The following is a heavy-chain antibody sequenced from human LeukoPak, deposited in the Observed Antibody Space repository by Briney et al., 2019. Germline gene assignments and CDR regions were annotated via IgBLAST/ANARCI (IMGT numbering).Heavy chain of an antibody. CDR3: ARGRLLYYFDY. CDR2: IYYSGST. V-gene: IGHV4-59*01. CDR1: GGSISSYY. J-gene: IGHJ4*02. Sequence: SETLSLTCTVSGGSISSYYWSWIRQPPGKGLEWIGYIYYSGSTNYNPSLKSRVTISVDTSKNQFPLKLSSVTVADTAVYYCARGRLLYYFDYWGQGTLVTVSS.